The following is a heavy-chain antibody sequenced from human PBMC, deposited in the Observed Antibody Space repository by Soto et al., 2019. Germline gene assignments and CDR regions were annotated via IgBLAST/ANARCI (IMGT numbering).Heavy chain of an antibody. CDR3: ARNVDIVATTPYYYGMDV. J-gene: IGHJ6*02. CDR2: IDPSDSYT. V-gene: IGHV5-10-1*01. Sequence: GESLRLSCKGSGYSFTSYWISWVRQMPGKGLEWMGRIDPSDSYTNYSPSFQGHVTISADKSISTAYLQWSSLKASDTAMYYCARNVDIVATTPYYYGMDVWGQGTTVTVSS. CDR1: GYSFTSYW. D-gene: IGHD5-12*01.